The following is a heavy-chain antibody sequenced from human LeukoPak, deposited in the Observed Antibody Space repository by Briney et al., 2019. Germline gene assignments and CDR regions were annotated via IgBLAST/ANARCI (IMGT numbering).Heavy chain of an antibody. D-gene: IGHD5-24*01. CDR3: AKLISPYDY. CDR1: GFAFSSYA. V-gene: IGHV3-30*04. J-gene: IGHJ4*02. CDR2: ISYDGITE. Sequence: PGGSLRLSCAASGFAFSSYAMHWVRQAPGKGLEWVAIISYDGITEDYSDSVKGRFSISRDNSKNTLYLQMNSLRPEDTAVYYCAKLISPYDYWGQGILVTVSS.